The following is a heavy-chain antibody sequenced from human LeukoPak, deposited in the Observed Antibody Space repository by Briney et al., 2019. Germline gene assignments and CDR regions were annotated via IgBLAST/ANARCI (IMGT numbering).Heavy chain of an antibody. D-gene: IGHD2-8*01. Sequence: PGGSLRLSCAASGFTFSSYAMSWVRQAPGKGLEWVSAISDGGGRTYYADSVKGRFTISRDNSKNTLYLQMNSLRAEDTAVYYCAKMLAAHDAFDIWGQGTMVTVSS. CDR2: ISDGGGRT. V-gene: IGHV3-23*01. CDR1: GFTFSSYA. CDR3: AKMLAAHDAFDI. J-gene: IGHJ3*02.